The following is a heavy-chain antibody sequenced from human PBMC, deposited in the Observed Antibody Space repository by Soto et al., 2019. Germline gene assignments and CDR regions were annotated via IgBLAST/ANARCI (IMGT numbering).Heavy chain of an antibody. CDR1: GFTFSSYS. Sequence: EVQGVESGGGLVKPGGSLRLSCAASGFTFSSYSMNWVRQAPGKGLEWVSSISSSSSYIYYADSVKGRFTISRDNAKNSLYLQMNSLRAEDTAVYYCARVGGGYQLLHAFDIWGQGTMVTVSS. V-gene: IGHV3-21*01. CDR3: ARVGGGYQLLHAFDI. J-gene: IGHJ3*02. CDR2: ISSSSSYI. D-gene: IGHD2-2*01.